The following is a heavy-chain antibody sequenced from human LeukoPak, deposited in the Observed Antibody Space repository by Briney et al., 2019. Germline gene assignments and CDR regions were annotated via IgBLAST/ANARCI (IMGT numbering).Heavy chain of an antibody. CDR1: GGSISSYY. J-gene: IGHJ6*03. CDR3: AKGPKYLMFYYMDV. CDR2: ISGSGGST. D-gene: IGHD2/OR15-2a*01. Sequence: PSETLSLTCTVSGGSISSYYWSWIRQPPGKGLEWVSAISGSGGSTYYADSVKGRFTISRDNSKNTLYLQMNSLRAEDTAVYYCAKGPKYLMFYYMDVWGKGTTVTVSS. V-gene: IGHV3-23*01.